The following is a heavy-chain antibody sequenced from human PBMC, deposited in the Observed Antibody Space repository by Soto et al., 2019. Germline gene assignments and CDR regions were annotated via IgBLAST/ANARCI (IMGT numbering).Heavy chain of an antibody. J-gene: IGHJ4*02. D-gene: IGHD3-10*01. CDR3: AKLEVRGVIWPVQTYYFDY. CDR1: GFTFSSYA. Sequence: GGSLRLSCAASGFTFSSYAMSWVRQAPGKGLEWVSAISGSGGSTYYADSVKGRFTISRDNSKNTLYLQMNSLRAEDTAVYYCAKLEVRGVIWPVQTYYFDYWGQGTLVTVSS. V-gene: IGHV3-23*01. CDR2: ISGSGGST.